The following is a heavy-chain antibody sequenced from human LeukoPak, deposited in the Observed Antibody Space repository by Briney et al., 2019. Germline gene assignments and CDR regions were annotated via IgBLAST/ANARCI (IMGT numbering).Heavy chain of an antibody. V-gene: IGHV1-69*13. J-gene: IGHJ4*02. D-gene: IGHD3-3*01. CDR2: IIPIFGTA. CDR3: ARAPYYDFWSGYWSGFDY. Sequence: ASVKVSCKASGGTFSSYAISWVRQAPGQGLEWMGGIIPIFGTANYAQKFQGRVTITADESTSTAYMELSSLRSEDMAVYYCARAPYYDFWSGYWSGFDYWGQGTLVTVSS. CDR1: GGTFSSYA.